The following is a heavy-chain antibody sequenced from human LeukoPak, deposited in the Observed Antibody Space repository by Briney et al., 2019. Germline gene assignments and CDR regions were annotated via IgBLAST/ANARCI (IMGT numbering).Heavy chain of an antibody. J-gene: IGHJ1*01. CDR1: GYSISSGYY. V-gene: IGHV4-38-2*02. CDR2: IYHSGST. D-gene: IGHD3-22*01. Sequence: SETLSLTCTVSGYSISSGYYWGWIRQPPGKGLEWIGNIYHSGSTYYNPSLKSRVTISVDTSKNQFSVKLSSVTVADTAVYYCARGGDTSGHYYFEYFQHWGQGTLVTVSS. CDR3: ARGGDTSGHYYFEYFQH.